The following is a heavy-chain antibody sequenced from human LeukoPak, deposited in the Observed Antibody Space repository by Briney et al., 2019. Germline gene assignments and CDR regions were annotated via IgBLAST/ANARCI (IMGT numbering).Heavy chain of an antibody. D-gene: IGHD3-22*01. CDR2: IRSKAYGGTT. CDR1: GFTFGDYA. V-gene: IGHV3-49*03. Sequence: GGSLRLSCTASGFTFGDYAMSWFRQAPGKGLEWVGFIRSKAYGGTTEYAASVKGRFTISRDDSKNTLYLQMNSLRAEDTAVYYCARGTSSGYFQLYFDYWGQGTLVTVSS. CDR3: ARGTSSGYFQLYFDY. J-gene: IGHJ4*02.